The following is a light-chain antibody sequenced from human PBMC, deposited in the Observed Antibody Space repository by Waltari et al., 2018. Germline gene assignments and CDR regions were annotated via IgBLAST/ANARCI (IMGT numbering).Light chain of an antibody. J-gene: IGLJ3*02. CDR3: SSQSSDNIVL. CDR1: SSHVGNYNS. CDR2: DVS. V-gene: IGLV2-14*03. Sequence: QSALPQPASVSGSPGQSITISCTGTSSHVGNYNSVSWYQDHPGQGPKVIIYDVSDRPSGVSARFSGSKSGNTASLTISGLQAEDEADYYCSSQSSDNIVLFGGGTRVTVL.